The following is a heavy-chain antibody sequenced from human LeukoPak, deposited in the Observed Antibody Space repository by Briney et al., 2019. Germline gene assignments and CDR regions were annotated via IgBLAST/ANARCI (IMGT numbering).Heavy chain of an antibody. J-gene: IGHJ4*02. CDR3: ARHIYYGSGSYYNELFDY. V-gene: IGHV4-38-2*01. CDR2: IYHSGST. D-gene: IGHD3-10*01. Sequence: PSEALSLTCAVSGYSISSGYYWGWIRQPPGKGLEWIGSIYHSGSTYYNPSLKSRDTISVDTSKNQFSLKLSSVTAADTAVYYCARHIYYGSGSYYNELFDYWGQGTLVTVSS. CDR1: GYSISSGYY.